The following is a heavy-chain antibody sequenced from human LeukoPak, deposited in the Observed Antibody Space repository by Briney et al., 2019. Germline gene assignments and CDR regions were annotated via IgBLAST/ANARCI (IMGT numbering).Heavy chain of an antibody. J-gene: IGHJ3*02. V-gene: IGHV1-46*04. CDR2: INPSAGNT. Sequence: GASVKVYCKASGYTFTRYYLHWVRQAPGQGLEWMGIINPSAGNTNYAQKLQGRLTLTTDTSTRTVYMDLSSLRSEDTAIYYCMRDWNWGSSDAFDMWGQGTMVTVSS. D-gene: IGHD7-27*01. CDR3: MRDWNWGSSDAFDM. CDR1: GYTFTRYY.